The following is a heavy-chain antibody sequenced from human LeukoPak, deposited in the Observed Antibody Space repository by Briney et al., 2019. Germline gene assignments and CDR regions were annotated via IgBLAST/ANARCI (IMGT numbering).Heavy chain of an antibody. CDR3: ARVSRGLLYGGNFNGAWYFQH. Sequence: GRSLRLSCAASGFTFSSYGMHWVRQAPGKGLEWVANIKQDGSEKYYVDSVKGRFTISRDNAKNSLYLQMNSLRAEDTAVYYCARVSRGLLYGGNFNGAWYFQHWGQGTLVTVSS. D-gene: IGHD4-23*01. J-gene: IGHJ1*01. V-gene: IGHV3-7*01. CDR1: GFTFSSYG. CDR2: IKQDGSEK.